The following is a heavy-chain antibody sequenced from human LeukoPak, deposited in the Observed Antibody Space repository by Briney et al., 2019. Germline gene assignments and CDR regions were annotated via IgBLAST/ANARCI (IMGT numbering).Heavy chain of an antibody. CDR3: ARGDFCSSTNCYLRPMGV. V-gene: IGHV4-59*01. Sequence: SETLSLTCSVAGGSISTYYWTWLRQTPGKGLEWIGYIYYSGSTTYNPSLKSRPIMSVDTAKNQFSLKLRSVTAADTAVYYCARGDFCSSTNCYLRPMGVWGKGTTVTVSS. CDR1: GGSISTYY. J-gene: IGHJ6*03. CDR2: IYYSGST. D-gene: IGHD2-2*01.